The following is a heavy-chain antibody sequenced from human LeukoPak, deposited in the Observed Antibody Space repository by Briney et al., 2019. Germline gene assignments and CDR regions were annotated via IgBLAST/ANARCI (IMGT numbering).Heavy chain of an antibody. D-gene: IGHD1-26*01. CDR1: GYTFTGYY. J-gene: IGHJ4*02. CDR2: INPNSGGT. Sequence: ASVKVSCKASGYTFTGYYMHWVRQAPGQGLEWMGWINPNSGGTNYAQKFQGRVTMTRDTSISTAYMELSRPRSDDTAVYYCARTSRRELPPHCDYWGQGTLVTVSS. V-gene: IGHV1-2*02. CDR3: ARTSRRELPPHCDY.